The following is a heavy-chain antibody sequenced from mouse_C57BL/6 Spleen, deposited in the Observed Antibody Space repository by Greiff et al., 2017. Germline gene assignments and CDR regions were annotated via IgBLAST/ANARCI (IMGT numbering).Heavy chain of an antibody. CDR1: GYTFTSYG. J-gene: IGHJ4*01. D-gene: IGHD2-3*01. V-gene: IGHV1-55*01. CDR3: ARSDDAVIYAMDY. Sequence: QVQLQQSGAELVRPGASVKLSCKASGYTFTSYGIPWVKQRPGHGLEWIGDIYPGSGSTNYNEKFKSKATLTVDTSSSTAYMQLRSLTSEDSADYYCARSDDAVIYAMDYWGQGTSVTVSS. CDR2: IYPGSGST.